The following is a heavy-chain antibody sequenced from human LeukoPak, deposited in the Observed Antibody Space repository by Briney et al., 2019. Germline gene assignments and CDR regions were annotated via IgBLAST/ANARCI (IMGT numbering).Heavy chain of an antibody. V-gene: IGHV4-39*01. CDR2: IYYSGST. D-gene: IGHD3-22*01. Sequence: PSETLSLTCTVSGGSISSSSYYWGWIRQPPGKGLEWIGSIYYSGSTYYNPSLKSRVTISVDTSKSQFSLKLSSVTAADTAVYYCARFDSSGYYGYFDYWGQGTLVTVSS. CDR1: GGSISSSSYY. J-gene: IGHJ4*02. CDR3: ARFDSSGYYGYFDY.